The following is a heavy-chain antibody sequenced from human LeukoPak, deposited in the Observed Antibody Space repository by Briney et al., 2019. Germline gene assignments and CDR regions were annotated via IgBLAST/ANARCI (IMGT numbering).Heavy chain of an antibody. CDR2: IYCSGST. CDR1: GGSISSSSYY. V-gene: IGHV4-39*07. Sequence: SETLSLTCTVSGGSISSSSYYWGWIRQPPGKGLEWIGSIYCSGSTYYNPSLKSRVTISVDTSKNQFSLKLSSVTAADTAVYYCARGEDGYNYDYWGQGTLVTVSS. CDR3: ARGEDGYNYDY. J-gene: IGHJ4*02. D-gene: IGHD5-24*01.